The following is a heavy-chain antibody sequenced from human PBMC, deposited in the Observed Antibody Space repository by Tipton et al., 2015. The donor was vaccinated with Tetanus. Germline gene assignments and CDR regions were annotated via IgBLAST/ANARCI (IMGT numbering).Heavy chain of an antibody. J-gene: IGHJ4*02. CDR2: IYYSGST. Sequence: TLSLTCTVSGGSLTNYYWARIRQSPGKGLEWIGNIYYSGSTTYNPSLKSRVTISVDMSKNQFSLNLTSVTAADTAVYYCARTVRSSGSYYAYWGQGTLVAVSS. D-gene: IGHD3-10*01. CDR1: GGSLTNYY. V-gene: IGHV4-59*01. CDR3: ARTVRSSGSYYAY.